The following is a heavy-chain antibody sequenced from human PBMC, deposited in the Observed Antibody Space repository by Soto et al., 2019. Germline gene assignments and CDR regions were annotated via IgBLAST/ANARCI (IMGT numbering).Heavy chain of an antibody. CDR3: ARGSDWFDP. J-gene: IGHJ5*02. Sequence: PSETLSLTCTVSGGSISSAGYYWSWIRQHPGKGLEWIGYIYYSGSSNYNPSLKSRITISVDTSKNQFSLRLRSVTAADTAVYYCARGSDWFDPWGQGTLVTVSS. CDR1: GGSISSAGYY. V-gene: IGHV4-31*03. CDR2: IYYSGSS.